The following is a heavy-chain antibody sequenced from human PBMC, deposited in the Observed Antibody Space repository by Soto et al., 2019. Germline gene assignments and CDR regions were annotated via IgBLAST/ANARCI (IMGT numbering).Heavy chain of an antibody. D-gene: IGHD3-10*01. J-gene: IGHJ3*02. CDR2: INGDGSIT. Sequence: EVQLVESGGGLVQPGGSLRLSCAVSGFTLRNYYMHWARQAPGKGLVWVSHINGDGSITNYADSVKGRFTISRDNAKNTLYLQMNGLRAEDTTVYYCARGGVPAALDIWGEVTMVPVSS. V-gene: IGHV3-74*01. CDR1: GFTLRNYY. CDR3: ARGGVPAALDI.